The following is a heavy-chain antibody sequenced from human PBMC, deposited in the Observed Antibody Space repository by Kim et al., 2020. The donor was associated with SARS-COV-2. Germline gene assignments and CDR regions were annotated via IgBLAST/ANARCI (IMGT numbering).Heavy chain of an antibody. D-gene: IGHD1-1*01. Sequence: YAVSVESRITINPDTAKNQFSLLLNSVTPEDTAVYYCARDQSGWNDAFDIWGQGTMVTVSS. J-gene: IGHJ3*02. CDR3: ARDQSGWNDAFDI. V-gene: IGHV6-1*01.